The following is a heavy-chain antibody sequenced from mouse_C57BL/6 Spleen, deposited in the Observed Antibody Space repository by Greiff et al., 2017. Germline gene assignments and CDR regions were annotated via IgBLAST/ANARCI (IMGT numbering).Heavy chain of an antibody. Sequence: VHLVESGAELVRPGTSVKVSCKASGYAFTNYLIEWVKQRPGQGLEWIGVINPGSGGTNYNEKFKGKATLTADKSSSTAYMQLSSLTSEDSAVYFCARDDYGSSSWGQGTTLTVSS. D-gene: IGHD1-1*01. CDR2: INPGSGGT. J-gene: IGHJ2*01. CDR1: GYAFTNYL. V-gene: IGHV1-54*01. CDR3: ARDDYGSSS.